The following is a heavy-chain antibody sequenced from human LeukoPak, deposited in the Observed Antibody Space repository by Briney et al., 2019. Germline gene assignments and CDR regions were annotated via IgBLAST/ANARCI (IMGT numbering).Heavy chain of an antibody. CDR3: ARVGRGDHTWGSYSFDY. J-gene: IGHJ4*02. CDR2: ISYSGGT. D-gene: IGHD3-16*01. V-gene: IGHV4-59*01. Sequence: TSETLSLTCTVSGDSIRSYQWSWFRQPPGKGLEWIGYISYSGGTVYSPSLMSRVTISVDTSKSQFSLKLSSVTAADTAVYYCARVGRGDHTWGSYSFDYWGQGILVTVSS. CDR1: GDSIRSYQ.